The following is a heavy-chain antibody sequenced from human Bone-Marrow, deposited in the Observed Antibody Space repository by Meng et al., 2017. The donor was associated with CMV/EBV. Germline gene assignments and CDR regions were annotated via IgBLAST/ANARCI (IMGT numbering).Heavy chain of an antibody. Sequence: SLKISCAASGFTFGDYAMHWVRQLPGKGLEWVSGISWDSGTIDYADSVKGRFTISRDNAKKTLYLQMNSLRADDMALYFCAKGYCSSPSCLFDDWGQGNLVTVAS. CDR1: GFTFGDYA. CDR2: ISWDSGTI. D-gene: IGHD2-2*01. V-gene: IGHV3-9*03. CDR3: AKGYCSSPSCLFDD. J-gene: IGHJ4*02.